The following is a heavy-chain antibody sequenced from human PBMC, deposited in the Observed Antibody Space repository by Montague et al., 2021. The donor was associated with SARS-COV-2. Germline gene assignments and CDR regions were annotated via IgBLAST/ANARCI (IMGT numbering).Heavy chain of an antibody. CDR3: ARVGRQQLVRLSGMDV. Sequence: TLSLTCTVSGGSISSSSYYWGWIRQPPRKGLEWIGSIYYSGSTYYNPSLKSRVTISVDTSKNQFSLKLSSVTAADTAVYYCARVGRQQLVRLSGMDVWGQGTTVTVSS. D-gene: IGHD6-13*01. J-gene: IGHJ6*02. V-gene: IGHV4-39*07. CDR1: GGSISSSSYY. CDR2: IYYSGST.